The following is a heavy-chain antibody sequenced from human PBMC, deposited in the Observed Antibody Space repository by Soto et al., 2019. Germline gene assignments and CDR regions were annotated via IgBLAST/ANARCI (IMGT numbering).Heavy chain of an antibody. CDR2: INPNSGGT. J-gene: IGHJ5*02. V-gene: IGHV1-2*02. D-gene: IGHD2-2*01. CDR1: GYTFTDYY. Sequence: ASVKVSCKASGYTFTDYYMHWVRQAPGQGLEWMGWINPNSGGTNYAQKFQGGVTMTRDTSISTAYMELSRLGSDDTAVYYCARAEGVPAADFNWFDPWGQGTLVTVSS. CDR3: ARAEGVPAADFNWFDP.